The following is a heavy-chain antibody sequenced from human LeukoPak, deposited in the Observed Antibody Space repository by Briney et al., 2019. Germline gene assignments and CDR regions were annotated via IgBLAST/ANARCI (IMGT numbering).Heavy chain of an antibody. Sequence: SVKLSCKASGYTFTGYYMHWVRHAPGQAPEWMGWINPNSGGTNYAQKFQGRVTMTRDTSISTAYMELSRLRSDDTAVYYCAREIIVVAAAQRDYFDYWGQGTLVTVSS. J-gene: IGHJ4*02. CDR2: INPNSGGT. D-gene: IGHD2-2*01. V-gene: IGHV1-2*02. CDR3: AREIIVVAAAQRDYFDY. CDR1: GYTFTGYY.